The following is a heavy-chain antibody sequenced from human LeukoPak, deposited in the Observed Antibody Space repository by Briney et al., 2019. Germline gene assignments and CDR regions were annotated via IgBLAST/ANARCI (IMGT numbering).Heavy chain of an antibody. CDR3: ARMRLDNYYYGMDV. V-gene: IGHV3-53*04. Sequence: GGSLRLSCAASGFTFSSNYMSWVRQAPGKGLEWVSVIYSGGSTYYADSVKGRFTISRHNSKNTLYLQMNSLRAEDTAVYYCARMRLDNYYYGMDVWGQGTTVTVSS. J-gene: IGHJ6*02. CDR2: IYSGGST. D-gene: IGHD3/OR15-3a*01. CDR1: GFTFSSNY.